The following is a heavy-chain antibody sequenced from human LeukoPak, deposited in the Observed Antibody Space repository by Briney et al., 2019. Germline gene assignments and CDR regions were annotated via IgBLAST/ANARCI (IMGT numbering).Heavy chain of an antibody. D-gene: IGHD3-10*01. J-gene: IGHJ4*02. Sequence: SETLSLTCTVSGGSINSYYWSWIRQPPGKGLEWIGSIYYSGSTYYNPSLKSRVTISVDTSKNQFSLKLSSVTAADTAVYYCASGYDGSGRGDYWGQGTLVTVSS. CDR3: ASGYDGSGRGDY. CDR2: IYYSGST. CDR1: GGSINSYY. V-gene: IGHV4-59*05.